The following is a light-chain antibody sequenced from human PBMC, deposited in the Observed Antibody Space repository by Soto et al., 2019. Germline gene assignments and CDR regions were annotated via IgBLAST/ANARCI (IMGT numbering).Light chain of an antibody. V-gene: IGLV7-46*01. CDR2: DTR. CDR1: TGAVTSGHY. J-gene: IGLJ2*01. Sequence: QAVVTQEPSLTVSPGGTVTLTCGSSTGAVTSGHYPYWFQQKPGQAPRTLIYDTRNKHSCTPARFSGSLLGGKAALTLSGAQPEDEAEYYCLLSYSGARVFGGGTKLTVL. CDR3: LLSYSGARV.